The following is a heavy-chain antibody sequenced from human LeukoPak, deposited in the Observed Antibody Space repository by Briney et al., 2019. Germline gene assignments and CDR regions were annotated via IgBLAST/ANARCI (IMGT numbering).Heavy chain of an antibody. D-gene: IGHD1-26*01. V-gene: IGHV3-23*01. CDR2: ISGSGGST. J-gene: IGHJ4*02. CDR3: AKGRQELPG. CDR1: GFTFSSYA. Sequence: GGSLRLSCAASGFTFSSYAMSWVRQAPGKGLEWVSAISGSGGSTYYADSVKGRFTISRDNSKNTLYLQTSSLRAEGTAVYYCAKGRQELPGWGQGTLVTVSS.